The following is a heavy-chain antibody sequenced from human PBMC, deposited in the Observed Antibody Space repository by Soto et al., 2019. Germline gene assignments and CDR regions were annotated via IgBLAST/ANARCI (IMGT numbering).Heavy chain of an antibody. J-gene: IGHJ3*02. CDR3: ARDGVLLCFGELNYAFDI. V-gene: IGHV1-18*04. D-gene: IGHD3-10*01. CDR2: ISAYNGNT. CDR1: GYTFTSYG. Sequence: QVQLVQSGAEVKKPGASVKVSCKASGYTFTSYGISWVRQAPGQGLEWMGWISAYNGNTNYAQKLQGRVTMTTDTSTSTAYMELRSLRSDDTAVYYCARDGVLLCFGELNYAFDIWGQGTMVTVSS.